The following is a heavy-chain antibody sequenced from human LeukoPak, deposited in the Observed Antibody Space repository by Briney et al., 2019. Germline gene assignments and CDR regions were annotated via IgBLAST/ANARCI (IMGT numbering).Heavy chain of an antibody. CDR3: ARFEWLQPIDY. CDR2: IYYSGST. V-gene: IGHV4-31*03. CDR1: GGSISSGGYY. D-gene: IGHD5-24*01. J-gene: IGHJ4*02. Sequence: PSQTLSLTCTVSGGSISSGGYYWSWIRQHPGKGLEWIGYIYYSGSTYYNPSLKSRVTISVDTSKNQFSLKLSSVTVADTAVYYCARFEWLQPIDYWGQGTLVTVSS.